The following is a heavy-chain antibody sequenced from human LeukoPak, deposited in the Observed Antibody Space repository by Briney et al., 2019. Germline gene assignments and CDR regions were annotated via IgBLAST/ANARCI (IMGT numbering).Heavy chain of an antibody. V-gene: IGHV4-59*12. CDR1: GGSISGYY. Sequence: PSETLSLTCTVSGGSISGYYWSWIRQPPGKGLEWIAYIYYNGISNYNPSLKSRVIISVDSSKNQFSLKLSSVTAADTAVYYCARTTVVAKYFDYWGQGTLVTVSS. D-gene: IGHD4-23*01. J-gene: IGHJ4*02. CDR3: ARTTVVAKYFDY. CDR2: IYYNGIS.